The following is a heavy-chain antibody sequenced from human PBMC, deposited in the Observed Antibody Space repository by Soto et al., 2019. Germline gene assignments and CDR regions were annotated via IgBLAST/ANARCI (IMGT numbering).Heavy chain of an antibody. CDR1: GGSISSYY. CDR3: ARTDLWFGDRWFDP. D-gene: IGHD3-10*01. J-gene: IGHJ5*02. V-gene: IGHV4-59*01. Sequence: PSETLSLTCTVSGGSISSYYWSWIRQPPGKGLEWIGYIYYSGSTNYNPSLKSRVTISVDTSKNQFSLKLSSVTAADTAVYYCARTDLWFGDRWFDPWGQGTLVTVSS. CDR2: IYYSGST.